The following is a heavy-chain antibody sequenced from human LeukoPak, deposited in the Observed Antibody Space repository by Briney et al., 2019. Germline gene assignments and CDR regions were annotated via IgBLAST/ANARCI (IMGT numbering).Heavy chain of an antibody. V-gene: IGHV1-18*04. CDR3: SRDQVVQGVIFDY. Sequence: ASVKVSCKASGYTFTSYYMHWVRQAPGQGLEWMGWISAYNGNTNYAKKLQGRVTMTTDTSTSTAYMELRSLRSDDTAVYYCSRDQVVQGVIFDYWGQGTLVTVSS. CDR1: GYTFTSYY. D-gene: IGHD3-10*01. J-gene: IGHJ4*02. CDR2: ISAYNGNT.